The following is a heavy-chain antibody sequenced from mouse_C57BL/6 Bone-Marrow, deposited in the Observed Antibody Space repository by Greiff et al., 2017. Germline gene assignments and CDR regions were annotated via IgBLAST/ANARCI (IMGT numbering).Heavy chain of an antibody. CDR2: INPGSGGT. CDR1: GYAFTNYL. Sequence: QVQLQQSGAELVRPGTSVKVSCKASGYAFTNYLIEWVKQRPGQGLEWIGVINPGSGGTNYNEKFKGKATLTADKSSSTAYMQLSSLTSEDSAVYFCARWGNYVGYWGQGTTLTVSS. CDR3: ARWGNYVGY. J-gene: IGHJ2*01. V-gene: IGHV1-54*01.